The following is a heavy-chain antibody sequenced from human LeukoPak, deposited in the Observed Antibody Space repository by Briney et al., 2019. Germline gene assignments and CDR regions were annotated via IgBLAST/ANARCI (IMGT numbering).Heavy chain of an antibody. Sequence: GRSLRLSCAASGFTFSGYWMSWVRQAPGKGLEWVANIEQDGSEKSYVDSVKGRFTISRDNAKNSLYLQMDSLRAEDTAVYYCARAPYYSRVEAYFDYWGQGTLVAVSS. CDR2: IEQDGSEK. CDR1: GFTFSGYW. D-gene: IGHD3-22*01. V-gene: IGHV3-7*03. CDR3: ARAPYYSRVEAYFDY. J-gene: IGHJ4*02.